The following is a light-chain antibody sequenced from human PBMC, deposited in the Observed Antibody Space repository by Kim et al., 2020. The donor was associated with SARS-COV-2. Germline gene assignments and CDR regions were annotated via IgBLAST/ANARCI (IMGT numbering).Light chain of an antibody. CDR1: SSDIGDYTY. CDR3: SSYTSTNTLV. Sequence: GQSNTISCTGTSSDIGDYTYVSWYQQDPGKAPKLMIYDVSKRPSGVSNRFSGSKSGNTASLTISGLQAEDEADYYCSSYTSTNTLVFGTGTEVTVL. V-gene: IGLV2-14*03. CDR2: DVS. J-gene: IGLJ1*01.